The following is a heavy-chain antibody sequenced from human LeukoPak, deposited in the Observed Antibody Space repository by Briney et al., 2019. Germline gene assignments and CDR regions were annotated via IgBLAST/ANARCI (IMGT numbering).Heavy chain of an antibody. D-gene: IGHD5-18*01. CDR2: INLNSGGT. J-gene: IGHJ4*02. Sequence: ASVKVSCKASGYTFTGYYMHWVRQAPGQGLEWMGWINLNSGGTNYAQKFQGRVTMTRDTSISTAYMELSRLRSDDTAVYYCARVRGGYSYGFDYWGQGTLVTVSS. CDR1: GYTFTGYY. CDR3: ARVRGGYSYGFDY. V-gene: IGHV1-2*02.